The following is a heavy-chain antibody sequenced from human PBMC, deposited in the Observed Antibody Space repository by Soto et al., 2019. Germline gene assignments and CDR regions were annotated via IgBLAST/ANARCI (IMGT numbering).Heavy chain of an antibody. Sequence: VVSLRLSCSASGFAFISYIMNWFRQAAGKGLEWVSYISISSSTIYYADSVKRRFTISRDNAKNSLYLQMNSLRDEATAVYYCARDVTLICFGDHNAYWGRGTLVTVSS. CDR2: ISISSSTI. CDR1: GFAFISYI. CDR3: ARDVTLICFGDHNAY. D-gene: IGHD3-10*01. J-gene: IGHJ4*02. V-gene: IGHV3-48*02.